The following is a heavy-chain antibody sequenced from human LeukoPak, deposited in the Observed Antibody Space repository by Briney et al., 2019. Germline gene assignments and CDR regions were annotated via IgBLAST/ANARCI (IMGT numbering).Heavy chain of an antibody. J-gene: IGHJ4*02. Sequence: GGSLRLSCAASGFSFNNYGVHWVRQAPGKGLEWLAFIQYDGTNKDYAASVKGRFTISRDNSKNTLYLQMNSLRAEDTAVYYCAKDRVAAAGRYYFDYWGQGTLVTVSS. D-gene: IGHD6-13*01. V-gene: IGHV3-30*02. CDR3: AKDRVAAAGRYYFDY. CDR1: GFSFNNYG. CDR2: IQYDGTNK.